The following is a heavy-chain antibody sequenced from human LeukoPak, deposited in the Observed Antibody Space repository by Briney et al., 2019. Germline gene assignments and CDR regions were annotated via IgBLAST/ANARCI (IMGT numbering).Heavy chain of an antibody. CDR2: ISYDRSNK. CDR1: GFTFSTYG. Sequence: PGGSLRLSCAASGFTFSTYGMHWVRQAPGKGLEWVAVISYDRSNKYYADSVKGRFTISRDNSMDTLYLQMNSLRAEDTAVYFCAKKLAGSFSSCPDYWGQGTLVTVSS. D-gene: IGHD2-2*01. CDR3: AKKLAGSFSSCPDY. J-gene: IGHJ4*02. V-gene: IGHV3-30*18.